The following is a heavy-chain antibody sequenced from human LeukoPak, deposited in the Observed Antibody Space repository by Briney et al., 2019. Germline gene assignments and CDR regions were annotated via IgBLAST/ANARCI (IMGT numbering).Heavy chain of an antibody. CDR2: IYRGGRT. V-gene: IGHV3-66*04. J-gene: IGHJ4*02. D-gene: IGHD3-22*01. Sequence: GGSLRLSCVGSGFNVSSNYMSWVRQAPGKGLEWVSVIYRGGRTNYADSVKGRFMMSRDNWKNTLYLQMNSLRVEDTAVYFCARRRRYDSSGYYYFDYWGQGTLVTVSS. CDR1: GFNVSSNY. CDR3: ARRRRYDSSGYYYFDY.